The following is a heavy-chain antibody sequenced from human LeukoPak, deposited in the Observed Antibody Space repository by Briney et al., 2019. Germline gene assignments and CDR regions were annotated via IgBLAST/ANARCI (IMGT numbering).Heavy chain of an antibody. J-gene: IGHJ4*02. V-gene: IGHV4-59*10. CDR2: IYTSGST. Sequence: SETLSLTCAVYGGSFSGYYWSWIRQPAGKGLEWIGRIYTSGSTNYNPSLKSRVTMSVDTSKNQFSLKLSSVTAADTAVYYCASRDYGDYFLDYWGQGTLVTVSS. D-gene: IGHD4-17*01. CDR3: ASRDYGDYFLDY. CDR1: GGSFSGYY.